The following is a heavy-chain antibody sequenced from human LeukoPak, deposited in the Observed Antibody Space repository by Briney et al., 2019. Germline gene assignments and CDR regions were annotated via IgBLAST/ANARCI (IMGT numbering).Heavy chain of an antibody. CDR3: ARGTYSSSNYYYYYMDV. Sequence: SETLSLTCTVSGGSISSYYWSWIRQPPGKGLEWIGYIYNSGSTNYNPSLESRVTISVDTSKNQFSLKLSSVTAADTAVYYCARGTYSSSNYYYYYMDVWGKGTTVTVSS. CDR1: GGSISSYY. J-gene: IGHJ6*03. D-gene: IGHD6-6*01. V-gene: IGHV4-59*01. CDR2: IYNSGST.